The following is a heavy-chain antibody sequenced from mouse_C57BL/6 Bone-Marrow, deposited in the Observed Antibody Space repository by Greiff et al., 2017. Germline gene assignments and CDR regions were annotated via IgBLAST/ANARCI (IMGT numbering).Heavy chain of an antibody. CDR2: IIGGGGNT. CDR1: GFTFSSYT. CDR3: AREDGYYVWFAY. J-gene: IGHJ3*01. V-gene: IGHV5-9*01. Sequence: EVMLVESGGGLVKPGGSLKLSCAASGFTFSSYTMSWVRQTPEKRLEWVATIIGGGGNTYYPDSVKGRFTISRDNAKNTLYLQMSSLRSEDTALYYCAREDGYYVWFAYWGQGTLVTVSA. D-gene: IGHD2-3*01.